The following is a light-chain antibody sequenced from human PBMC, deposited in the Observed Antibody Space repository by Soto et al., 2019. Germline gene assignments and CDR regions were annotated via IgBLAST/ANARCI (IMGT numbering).Light chain of an antibody. J-gene: IGKJ2*01. V-gene: IGKV1-33*01. CDR2: AAS. CDR3: QQYDNLPP. CDR1: QTISSW. Sequence: DIQMTQSPSTLSGSVGDRVTITCRASQTISSWLAWYQQKPGKAPKLLICAASNLQTGVPSGFSGSGSGTDFSFTISSLQPEDIATYYCQQYDNLPPFGQGTKLEIK.